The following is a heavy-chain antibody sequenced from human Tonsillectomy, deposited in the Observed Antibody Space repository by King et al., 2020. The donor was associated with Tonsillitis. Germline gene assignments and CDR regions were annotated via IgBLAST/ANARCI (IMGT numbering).Heavy chain of an antibody. V-gene: IGHV4-30-4*01. CDR3: ASLLDYYGSGSYSDF. CDR2: IYNSGNT. CDR1: GGSISSGDYH. Sequence: QVQLQESGPGLVKPSQTLSLTCTVSGGSISSGDYHWSWIRQPPGKGLEWIGYIYNSGNTYYNPSLKSRVTISVDTSKNQFSLKLRSVSAADTAVYYCASLLDYYGSGSYSDFWGQGTLVTVSS. J-gene: IGHJ4*02. D-gene: IGHD3-10*01.